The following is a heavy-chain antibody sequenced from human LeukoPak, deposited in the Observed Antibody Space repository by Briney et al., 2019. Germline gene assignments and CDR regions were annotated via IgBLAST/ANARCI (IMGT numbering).Heavy chain of an antibody. CDR1: GFTFSSYW. D-gene: IGHD3-3*01. CDR3: AREGFGVVRYYYYYMDV. V-gene: IGHV3-7*01. J-gene: IGHJ6*03. CDR2: IKQDGSEK. Sequence: QPGGSLRLSCAASGFTFSSYWMSWVRQAPGKGLERVANIKQDGSEKYYVDSVKGRFTISRDNAKNSLFLQMNSLRAEDTAVYYCAREGFGVVRYYYYYMDVWGKGTTVTVSS.